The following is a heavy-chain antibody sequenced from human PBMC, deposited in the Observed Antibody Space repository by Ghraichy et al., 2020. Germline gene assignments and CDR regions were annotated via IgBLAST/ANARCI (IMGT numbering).Heavy chain of an antibody. J-gene: IGHJ4*02. CDR3: AHRRKRNLDCNGGVCYGGFHI. D-gene: IGHD2-8*02. CDR1: GFSLSSSGMS. CDR2: IYWDNDK. Sequence: SGPTLVKPTHTLTLTCTFSGFSLSSSGMSVGWIRQPPGKALEWLAIIYWDNDKSYSSSLRSRLTLTKDTSKNQVVLTMTNVDPLDTATYFCAHRRKRNLDCNGGVCYGGFHIWGQGTLVTVSS. V-gene: IGHV2-5*02.